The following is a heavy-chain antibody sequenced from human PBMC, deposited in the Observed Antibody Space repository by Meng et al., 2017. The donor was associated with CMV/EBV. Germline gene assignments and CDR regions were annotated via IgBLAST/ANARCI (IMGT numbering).Heavy chain of an antibody. Sequence: GESLKISCAASGFTFSSYAMSWVRQAPGKGLEWVSAISGSGGSTYYADSVKGRFTISRDNSKNTLYLQMNSLRAEDTAVYYCAHHSYSSSFVPSHDYWGQGTLVTVSS. V-gene: IGHV3-23*01. CDR3: AHHSYSSSFVPSHDY. J-gene: IGHJ4*02. CDR2: ISGSGGST. D-gene: IGHD6-13*01. CDR1: GFTFSSYA.